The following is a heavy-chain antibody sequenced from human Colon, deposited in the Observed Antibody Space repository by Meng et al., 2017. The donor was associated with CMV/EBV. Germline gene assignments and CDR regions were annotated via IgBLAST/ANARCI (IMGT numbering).Heavy chain of an antibody. CDR2: ISHDGTKK. D-gene: IGHD4-11*01. Sequence: GESLKISCAASGFTFSAYPIHWVRQAPGKGLEWLTIISHDGTKKYYAESVKGRFTISRDNSQNTVTVQMNNLRGDDTAIYYCARASNFSFDPWGQGTLVTVSS. J-gene: IGHJ5*02. CDR1: GFTFSAYP. CDR3: ARASNFSFDP. V-gene: IGHV3-30*04.